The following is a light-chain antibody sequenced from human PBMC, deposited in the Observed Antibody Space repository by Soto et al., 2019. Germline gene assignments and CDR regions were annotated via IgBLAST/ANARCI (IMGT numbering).Light chain of an antibody. V-gene: IGLV2-14*01. CDR1: SSDVGGYNF. CDR3: CSYTGRSTYV. J-gene: IGLJ1*01. Sequence: QSALTQPASVSGSPRQSITISCTGTSSDVGGYNFVSWYQHHPGKAPKLIIYEVSNRPSGISNRFSGSKSGNTASLTISGLQAEDEADYYXCSYTGRSTYVFGTGTKVTVL. CDR2: EVS.